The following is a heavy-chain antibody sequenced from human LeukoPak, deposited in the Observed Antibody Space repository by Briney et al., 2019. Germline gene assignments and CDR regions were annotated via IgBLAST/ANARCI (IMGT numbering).Heavy chain of an antibody. D-gene: IGHD3-10*01. CDR3: ARMTMVRGVIQFDY. Sequence: PSETLSHTCTVSGGSISSYYWSWIRQPPGKGLEWIGYIYYSGSTNYNPSLKSRVTISVDTSKNQFSLKLSSVTAADTAVYSCARMTMVRGVIQFDYWGQGTLVTVSS. CDR2: IYYSGST. V-gene: IGHV4-59*01. CDR1: GGSISSYY. J-gene: IGHJ4*02.